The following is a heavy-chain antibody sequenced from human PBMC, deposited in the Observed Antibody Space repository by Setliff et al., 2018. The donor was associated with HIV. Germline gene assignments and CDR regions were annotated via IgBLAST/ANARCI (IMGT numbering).Heavy chain of an antibody. D-gene: IGHD4-17*01. J-gene: IGHJ4*02. CDR3: ARTVNDYGDYYFDY. CDR2: INAGTGNT. V-gene: IGHV1-3*01. CDR1: GYTFTSYA. Sequence: GASVKVSCKASGYTFTSYARHGVRQAPGHRLEWMGWINAGTGNTKYSQNCQGRVTFSRDTSASTAYMELSSLRSEDTAVYYGARTVNDYGDYYFDYWGQGTLVTVSS.